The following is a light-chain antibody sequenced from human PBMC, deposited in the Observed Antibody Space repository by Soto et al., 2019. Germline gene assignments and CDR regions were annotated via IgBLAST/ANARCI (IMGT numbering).Light chain of an antibody. CDR1: TNDIGTYDS. Sequence: QSALTQPASVSGSPGQSITISCTGTTNDIGTYDSVSWYQHHPGKAPKLILYGVTNRPSGVSTRFSGSKSGNTASLTISGLRAEDEADYYCSSYATNYVICIFGTGTKVTVL. V-gene: IGLV2-14*01. CDR2: GVT. CDR3: SSYATNYVICI. J-gene: IGLJ1*01.